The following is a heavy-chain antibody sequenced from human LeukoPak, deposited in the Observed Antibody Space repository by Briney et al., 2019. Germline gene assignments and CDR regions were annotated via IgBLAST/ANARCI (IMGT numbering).Heavy chain of an antibody. D-gene: IGHD6-19*01. V-gene: IGHV3-74*03. Sequence: GGSLRLSCAASGFTLSNYWMHWVRQAPGKGLVWVSRIYVDGSRTTYADSVKGRFIISRDNAKNTLYLQMNSLRAEDTAVYYCAKDFATGYSSGWYVYWGQGTLVTVSS. CDR3: AKDFATGYSSGWYVY. CDR1: GFTLSNYW. CDR2: IYVDGSRT. J-gene: IGHJ4*02.